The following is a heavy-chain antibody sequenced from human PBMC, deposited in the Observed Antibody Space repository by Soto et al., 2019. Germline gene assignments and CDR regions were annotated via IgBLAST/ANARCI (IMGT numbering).Heavy chain of an antibody. V-gene: IGHV1-69*02. D-gene: IGHD2-2*01. CDR1: GGTFSSYT. Sequence: SLKLSCKSSGGTFSSYTISWVRQAPGQGLEWMGRIIPILGIANYAQKFQGRVTITADKSTSTAYMELSSLRSEDTAVYYCARNPRTTTDDASDIWGQGTMVTVSS. CDR2: IIPILGIA. J-gene: IGHJ3*02. CDR3: ARNPRTTTDDASDI.